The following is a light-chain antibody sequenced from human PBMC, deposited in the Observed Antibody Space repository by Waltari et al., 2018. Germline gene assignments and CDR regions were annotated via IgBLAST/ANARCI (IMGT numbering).Light chain of an antibody. J-gene: IGKJ3*01. CDR3: QQYYNTPFT. CDR2: WAS. Sequence: DIVMTQSPDSLAVSLGERATINCKSSQSVLYCSNNKNYLTWYQKKPGQPPKLLIYWASTRESGVPDRFSGSGSGTDFTLTISSLQAEDVAVYYCQQYYNTPFTFGPGTKVDVK. CDR1: QSVLYCSNNKNY. V-gene: IGKV4-1*01.